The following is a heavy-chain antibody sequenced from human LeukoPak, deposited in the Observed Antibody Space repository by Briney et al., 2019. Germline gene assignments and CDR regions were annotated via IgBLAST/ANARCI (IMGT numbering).Heavy chain of an antibody. CDR2: ISYDGKKK. CDR3: ARDRAWNYFDY. Sequence: GGSLRLSCAVSGITFSNHGMHWLRQAPGKGLEWVAVISYDGKKKYYGDSVKGRFTISRDDSDSTLYLQMNSLRAEDTALYYCARDRAWNYFDYWGQGTLVTVSS. CDR1: GITFSNHG. D-gene: IGHD1-1*01. J-gene: IGHJ4*02. V-gene: IGHV3-30*03.